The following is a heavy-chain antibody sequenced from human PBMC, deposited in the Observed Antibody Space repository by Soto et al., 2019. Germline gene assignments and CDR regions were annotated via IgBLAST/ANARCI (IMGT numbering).Heavy chain of an antibody. CDR3: ARDNGQWLLSD. CDR1: GYIFTSYG. V-gene: IGHV1-18*01. D-gene: IGHD6-19*01. J-gene: IGHJ1*01. Sequence: QVQLVQSGAEVKKPGASVKVSCKASGYIFTSYGISWVRQAPGQGLEWVGRVSTYNGKTKYAQKLQGRVTMTTDTSAGIAYMELRSLRSDDTAVYCCARDNGQWLLSDWGQGTLVTVSS. CDR2: VSTYNGKT.